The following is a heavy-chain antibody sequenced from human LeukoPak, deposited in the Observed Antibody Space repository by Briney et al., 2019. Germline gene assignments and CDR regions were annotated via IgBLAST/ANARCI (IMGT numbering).Heavy chain of an antibody. J-gene: IGHJ6*03. Sequence: GGSLRLSCAASGFTFSSYSMNWVRQAPGKGLEWVSYISSSSSTIYYADSAKGRFTISRDNAKNSLYLQMNSLRAEDTAVYYCARVYGRGAMVFYYYYMDVWGKGTTVTVSS. CDR2: ISSSSSTI. CDR3: ARVYGRGAMVFYYYYMDV. CDR1: GFTFSSYS. V-gene: IGHV3-48*01. D-gene: IGHD5-18*01.